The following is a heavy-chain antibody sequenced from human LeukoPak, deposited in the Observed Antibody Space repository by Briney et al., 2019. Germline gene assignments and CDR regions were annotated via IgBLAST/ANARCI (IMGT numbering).Heavy chain of an antibody. CDR2: ISSSSSYI. CDR1: GFTFSTYS. Sequence: GGSLRLSCAASGFTFSTYSMNWVRQTPGKGLEWVSSISSSSSYIYYADSVKGRFTISRDNAKNSLYLQMNSLRAEDTAVYYCAKDISGQYYYYMDVWGKGTTVTISS. V-gene: IGHV3-21*01. CDR3: AKDISGQYYYYMDV. J-gene: IGHJ6*03. D-gene: IGHD1-20*01.